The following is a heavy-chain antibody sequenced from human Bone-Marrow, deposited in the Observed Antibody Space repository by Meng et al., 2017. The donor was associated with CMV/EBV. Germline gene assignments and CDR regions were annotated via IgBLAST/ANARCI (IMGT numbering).Heavy chain of an antibody. D-gene: IGHD3-22*01. CDR2: IYYSGST. CDR3: ARGMYYYDSSGYHPLYYFDY. CDR1: GGSISSSSYY. V-gene: IGHV4-39*07. J-gene: IGHJ4*02. Sequence: SETLSLTCTVSGGSISSSSYYWGWIRQPPGKGLEWIGSIYYSGSTYYNPSLKSRVTISVDTSKNQFSLKLSSVTAADTAVYYCARGMYYYDSSGYHPLYYFDYWGQGTLVIVSS.